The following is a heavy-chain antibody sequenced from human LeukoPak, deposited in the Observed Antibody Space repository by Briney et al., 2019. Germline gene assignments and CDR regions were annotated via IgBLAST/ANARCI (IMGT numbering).Heavy chain of an antibody. CDR1: GGSISSGSYY. V-gene: IGHV4-61*02. D-gene: IGHD2-2*01. Sequence: SETLSLTCTVSGGSISSGSYYWSWIRQPAGKGLEWIGRIYTSGSTNYNPSLKSRVTISVDTSKNQFSLKLSSVTAADTAVYYCARSGPGVPATMYYYMDVWGKGTTDTVSS. CDR2: IYTSGST. CDR3: ARSGPGVPATMYYYMDV. J-gene: IGHJ6*03.